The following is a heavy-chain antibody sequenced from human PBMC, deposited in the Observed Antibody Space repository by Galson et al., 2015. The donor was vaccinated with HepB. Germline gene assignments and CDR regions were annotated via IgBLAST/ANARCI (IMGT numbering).Heavy chain of an antibody. Sequence: SVKVSCKASGGTFSSYTISWVRQAPGQGLEWMGRIIPILGIAIYAQKFQGRVTITADKSTSTAYMELSSLRSEDTAVYYCACSGSYYLYYFDYWGQGTLVTVSS. CDR1: GGTFSSYT. CDR2: IIPILGIA. CDR3: ACSGSYYLYYFDY. D-gene: IGHD3-10*02. V-gene: IGHV1-69*02. J-gene: IGHJ4*02.